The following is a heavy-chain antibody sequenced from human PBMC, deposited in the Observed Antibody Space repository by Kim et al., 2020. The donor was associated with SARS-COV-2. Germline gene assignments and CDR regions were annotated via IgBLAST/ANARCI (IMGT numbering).Heavy chain of an antibody. V-gene: IGHV3-23*01. CDR1: GFTFNKYA. D-gene: IGHD3-10*01. CDR2: ISGSGGST. Sequence: GGSLRLSCAASGFTFNKYAMSWVRQAPGKGLEWVSVISGSGGSTYYADFVKGRFTISRDNSKNTLYLQMNGLRAEDTAVYYCAKGWRGGDFDYWGQGTLVTVSS. J-gene: IGHJ4*02. CDR3: AKGWRGGDFDY.